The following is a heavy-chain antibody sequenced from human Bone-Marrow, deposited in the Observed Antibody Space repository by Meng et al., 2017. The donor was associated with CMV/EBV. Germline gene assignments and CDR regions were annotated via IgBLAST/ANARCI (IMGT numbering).Heavy chain of an antibody. CDR3: ARNWNNDY. Sequence: LSLTCAASGFTFDDYAMHWVRQAPGKGLEWVSGISWNSGSIGYADSVKGRFTISRDNAKNTLYLQMNSLRAEDTAVYYCARNWNNDYWGQGTLVTVSS. V-gene: IGHV3-9*01. D-gene: IGHD1/OR15-1a*01. CDR2: ISWNSGSI. J-gene: IGHJ4*02. CDR1: GFTFDDYA.